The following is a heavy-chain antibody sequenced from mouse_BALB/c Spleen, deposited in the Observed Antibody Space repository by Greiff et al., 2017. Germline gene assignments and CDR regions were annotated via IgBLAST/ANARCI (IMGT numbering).Heavy chain of an antibody. V-gene: IGHV1-14*01. J-gene: IGHJ4*01. CDR1: GYTFTSYV. CDR3: ARAGFLYAMDY. Sequence: VQLKESGPELVKPGASVKMSCKASGYTFTSYVMHWVKQKPGQGLEWIGYINPYNDGTKYNEKFKGKATLTSDKSSSTAYMELSSLTSEDSAVYYCARAGFLYAMDYWGQGTSVTVSS. CDR2: INPYNDGT.